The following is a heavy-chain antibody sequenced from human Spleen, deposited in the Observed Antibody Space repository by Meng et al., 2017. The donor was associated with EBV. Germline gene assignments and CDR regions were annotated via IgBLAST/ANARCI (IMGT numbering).Heavy chain of an antibody. V-gene: IGHV4-61*01. Sequence: HVRLQESGPGLVKPLEALSLTCTISGGSVSCGCYYWTWIRQPPGKGLEWIGYIFSPGSIEYNPSLASRVTISRDTSKNEFSLRLSSVTAADTAVYYCAREARTYGPVGHWGQGTLVTVS. D-gene: IGHD3-10*01. CDR3: AREARTYGPVGH. CDR2: IFSPGSI. J-gene: IGHJ4*02. CDR1: GGSVSCGCYY.